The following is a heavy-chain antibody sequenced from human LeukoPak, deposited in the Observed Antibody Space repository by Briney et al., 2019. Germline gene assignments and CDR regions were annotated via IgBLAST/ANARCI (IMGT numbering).Heavy chain of an antibody. CDR3: ARGLIVGAACYYYYMDV. CDR1: GYTFTSYD. CDR2: MNPNSGNT. D-gene: IGHD1-26*01. Sequence: ASVKVSCKASGYTFTSYDINWVRQATGQGLEWMGWMNPNSGNTGYAQKFQGRVTMTRNTSISTAYMELSSLRSEDTAVYYCARGLIVGAACYYYYMDVWGKGTTVTVSS. J-gene: IGHJ6*03. V-gene: IGHV1-8*01.